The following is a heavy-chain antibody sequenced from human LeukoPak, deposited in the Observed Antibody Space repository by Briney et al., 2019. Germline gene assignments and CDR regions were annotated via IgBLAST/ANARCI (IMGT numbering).Heavy chain of an antibody. Sequence: PGGSLRLSCAASGFTVSNDYINWVRQAPGKGLEWVSLIYGSGSADYADSVKGRFTISRDNSMNTVYLQMNSLRAEDTAVYYCARINFGDDYWGQGTLVTVSS. CDR3: ARINFGDDY. V-gene: IGHV3-66*01. CDR1: GFTVSNDY. D-gene: IGHD4-17*01. CDR2: IYGSGSA. J-gene: IGHJ4*02.